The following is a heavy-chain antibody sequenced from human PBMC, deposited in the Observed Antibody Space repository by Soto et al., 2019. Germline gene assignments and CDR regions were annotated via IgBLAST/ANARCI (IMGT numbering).Heavy chain of an antibody. CDR1: GYTFTSYG. V-gene: IGHV1-18*04. CDR2: ISAYNGNT. Sequence: ASVKVSCKASGYTFTSYGISWVRQAPGQGLEWMGWISAYNGNTNYAQKLQGRVTMTTNTSTSTAYMELRSLRSDDTAVYYCARDYRQWLVRYYYYGMDVWGQGTTVTVSS. J-gene: IGHJ6*02. D-gene: IGHD6-19*01. CDR3: ARDYRQWLVRYYYYGMDV.